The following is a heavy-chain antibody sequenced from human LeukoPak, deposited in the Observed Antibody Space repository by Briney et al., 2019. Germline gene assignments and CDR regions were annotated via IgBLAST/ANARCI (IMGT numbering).Heavy chain of an antibody. CDR3: AKEGYCSGGSCYSDARKSLDY. V-gene: IGHV3-23*01. J-gene: IGHJ4*02. CDR1: GFTFSAFA. CDR2: IVRSGGNT. Sequence: PGGSLRLSCTASGFTFSAFAMNWVRQAPGKGLEWVSGIVRSGGNTFYADSVKGRFTISRDNSKNTLYLQMNSLRAEDTAVYYCAKEGYCSGGSCYSDARKSLDYWGQGTLVTVSS. D-gene: IGHD2-15*01.